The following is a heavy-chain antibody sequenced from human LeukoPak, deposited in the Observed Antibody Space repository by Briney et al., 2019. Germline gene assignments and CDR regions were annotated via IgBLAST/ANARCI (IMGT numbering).Heavy chain of an antibody. V-gene: IGHV4-61*01. CDR2: IHYSGST. Sequence: PSETLSLTCSVSGXSVSSGSYYWSWFRQPPGKGPELIGWIHYSGSTSYNSSLKSRVTISVDTHKNHFSLKLSSVTAADTAVYYCATGLAVAAPRDAFDIWGQGTMVTVSS. J-gene: IGHJ3*02. D-gene: IGHD6-19*01. CDR3: ATGLAVAAPRDAFDI. CDR1: GXSVSSGSYY.